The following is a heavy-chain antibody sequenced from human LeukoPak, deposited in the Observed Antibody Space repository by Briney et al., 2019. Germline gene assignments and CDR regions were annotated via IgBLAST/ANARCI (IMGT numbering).Heavy chain of an antibody. CDR1: GLTVSSNC. CDR2: VYSGGNT. Sequence: GGSLRLSCAASGLTVSSNCMSWVRQAPGKGLEWVSFVYSGGNTYYADSVKGRFTISRDNSKNTVHLQMNSLRAEDTAMYYCARRAGDYSHPYDYWGQGTLVTVSS. J-gene: IGHJ4*02. V-gene: IGHV3-53*01. CDR3: ARRAGDYSHPYDY. D-gene: IGHD3-22*01.